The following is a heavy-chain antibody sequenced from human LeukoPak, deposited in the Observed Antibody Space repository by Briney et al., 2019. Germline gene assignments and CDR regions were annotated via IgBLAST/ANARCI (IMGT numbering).Heavy chain of an antibody. Sequence: GGSLRLSCAASGFTFSSYDMHWVRHATGKGLEWVSAIGTAGDTYYPDSVKGRFTISRDNAKNSLYLQMNSLRAEDTAVYYCARSTGYSSSNAFDIWGQGTMVTVSS. V-gene: IGHV3-13*01. J-gene: IGHJ3*02. CDR3: ARSTGYSSSNAFDI. CDR1: GFTFSSYD. D-gene: IGHD6-13*01. CDR2: IGTAGDT.